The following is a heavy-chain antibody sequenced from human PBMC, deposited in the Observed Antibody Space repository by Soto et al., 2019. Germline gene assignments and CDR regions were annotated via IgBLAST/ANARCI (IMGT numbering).Heavy chain of an antibody. D-gene: IGHD3-10*02. Sequence: SETLSLTCTVSGGSISSFYWSWIRQPPGKGLEWIGYIYYSGSTNYNPSLKSRVSISIHTSKHLFSLKLSSVTAADTGVYFCARVVGCSGNYGVYAFDIWGQGTM. CDR3: ARVVGCSGNYGVYAFDI. CDR2: IYYSGST. J-gene: IGHJ3*02. V-gene: IGHV4-59*01. CDR1: GGSISSFY.